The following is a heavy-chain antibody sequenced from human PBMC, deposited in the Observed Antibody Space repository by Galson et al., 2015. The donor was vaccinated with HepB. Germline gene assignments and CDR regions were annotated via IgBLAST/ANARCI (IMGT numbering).Heavy chain of an antibody. CDR3: ARSLIDSSSTSYGRNFDR. V-gene: IGHV6-1*01. Sequence: CAISGDSVSSNSVAWNWIRQSPSRGLEWLGRTYYRSRWFRDYAISVKGRITVNPDTTENQFSLQLNSVTPEDTAVYFCARSLIDSSSTSYGRNFDRWGQGTLVTVSS. CDR2: TYYRSRWFR. D-gene: IGHD2-2*01. J-gene: IGHJ4*02. CDR1: GDSVSSNSVA.